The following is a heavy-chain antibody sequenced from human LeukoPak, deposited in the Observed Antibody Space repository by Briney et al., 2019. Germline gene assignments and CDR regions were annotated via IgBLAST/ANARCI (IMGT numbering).Heavy chain of an antibody. CDR3: TRDRPSYSNYVGDYGMDV. J-gene: IGHJ6*02. CDR1: GFTFGDYT. Sequence: GRSLRLSCSGSGFTFGDYTLTWVRQAPGKGLEWVSFIIGKAYGGTTGYAASVKGRFTISRDDSKRVAYLQMNSLKTEDTGVYFCTRDRPSYSNYVGDYGMDVWGQGTAVTVSS. CDR2: IIGKAYGGTT. D-gene: IGHD4-11*01. V-gene: IGHV3-49*04.